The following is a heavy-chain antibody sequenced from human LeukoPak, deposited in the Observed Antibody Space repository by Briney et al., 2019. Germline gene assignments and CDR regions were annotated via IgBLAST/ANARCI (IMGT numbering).Heavy chain of an antibody. V-gene: IGHV4-39*07. D-gene: IGHD3-10*01. CDR3: ARVGAGTVYYGSGRNYYYYYMDV. CDR1: GGSISTGNYY. J-gene: IGHJ6*03. CDR2: LYYTGST. Sequence: PSETLSLTCTVSGGSISTGNYYWGWIRQPPGKGLEWIGSLYYTGSTYYNPSLKSRVTISRDTAKNQFSLKLNSVTAADTAVYFCARVGAGTVYYGSGRNYYYYYMDVWGKGTTVTISS.